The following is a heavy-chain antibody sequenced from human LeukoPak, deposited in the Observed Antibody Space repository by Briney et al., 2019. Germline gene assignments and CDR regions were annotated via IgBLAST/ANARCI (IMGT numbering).Heavy chain of an antibody. D-gene: IGHD6-13*01. CDR2: IYMSGST. Sequence: SETLSLTCTVSVGSISSGNYYYSWIRQSAGKGMEWIGNIYMSGSTRYNPSLMSRVAMSVDTSKNQFSLKISSATAADTAVYYCARDWGNAAATPYYFDHWGQGILVTVSS. J-gene: IGHJ4*02. V-gene: IGHV4-61*09. CDR1: VGSISSGNYY. CDR3: ARDWGNAAATPYYFDH.